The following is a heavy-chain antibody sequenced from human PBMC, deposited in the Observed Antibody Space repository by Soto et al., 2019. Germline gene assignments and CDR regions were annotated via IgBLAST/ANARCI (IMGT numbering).Heavy chain of an antibody. CDR2: ISAYNGNT. CDR1: GYTFTGYG. J-gene: IGHJ6*02. V-gene: IGHV1-18*01. CDR3: ARDGITIFGVVIMGNYYGMDV. Sequence: QVQLVQSGAEVKKPGASVKVSCKASGYTFTGYGISWVRQAPGQGLEWMGWISAYNGNTNYAQKLQGRVTMTTDTSTSTAYMELRSLRSDDTAVYYCARDGITIFGVVIMGNYYGMDVWGQGTTVTVSS. D-gene: IGHD3-3*01.